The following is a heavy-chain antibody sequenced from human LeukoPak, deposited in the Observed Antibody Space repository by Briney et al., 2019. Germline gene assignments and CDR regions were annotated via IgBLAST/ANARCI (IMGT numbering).Heavy chain of an antibody. V-gene: IGHV4-59*01. Sequence: SETLSLTCTVSGGSISNYHWSWIRQPPGKRLEWIGFIYYSGSTNYNPSLKSRVTISLDTSKNQFSLKLSSVTAADTAVYYCAGIRYYDFWSGYYYYFDYWGQGTLVTVSS. J-gene: IGHJ4*02. D-gene: IGHD3-3*01. CDR2: IYYSGST. CDR3: AGIRYYDFWSGYYYYFDY. CDR1: GGSISNYH.